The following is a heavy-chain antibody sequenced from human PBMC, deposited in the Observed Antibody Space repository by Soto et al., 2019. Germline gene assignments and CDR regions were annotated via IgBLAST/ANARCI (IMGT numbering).Heavy chain of an antibody. Sequence: QITLKESGPTLVKPTQTLTLTCTFSGFSLTTDGVGVGWIRQPPGKALEWLAVIYWDDDKRYSPSLKSRLTIPKDTSKNPVVLTMTNMDPVDTATYYCAHGVGSGNSAYFHHWGQGTLVTVSS. CDR2: IYWDDDK. V-gene: IGHV2-5*02. D-gene: IGHD3-3*01. CDR3: AHGVGSGNSAYFHH. J-gene: IGHJ1*01. CDR1: GFSLTTDGVG.